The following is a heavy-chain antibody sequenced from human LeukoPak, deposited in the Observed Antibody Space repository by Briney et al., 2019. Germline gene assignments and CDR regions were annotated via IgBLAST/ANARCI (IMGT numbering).Heavy chain of an antibody. CDR3: ARYHYNFWSGRIGQFDY. D-gene: IGHD3-3*01. V-gene: IGHV3-30*01. CDR1: GFTFSSYA. J-gene: IGHJ4*02. Sequence: PGGSLRLSCAASGFTFSSYAMHWVRQAPGKGLEWVAVISYDGSNKYYADSVKGRFTISRDNSKNTLYLHMNSLRAEDTAVYYCARYHYNFWSGRIGQFDYWGRGTLVTVSS. CDR2: ISYDGSNK.